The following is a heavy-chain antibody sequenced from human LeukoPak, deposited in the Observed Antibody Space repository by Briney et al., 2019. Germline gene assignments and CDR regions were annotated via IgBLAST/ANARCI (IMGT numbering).Heavy chain of an antibody. V-gene: IGHV3-23*01. CDR2: ISGSGGST. Sequence: GGSLRLSCAASGFTFSSYAVSWVRQAPGKGLEWVSAISGSGGSTYYADSVKGRFTISRDNSKNTLYLQMNSLRAEDTAVYYCAKGVRASNAFDIWGQGTMVTVSS. J-gene: IGHJ3*02. D-gene: IGHD4-11*01. CDR3: AKGVRASNAFDI. CDR1: GFTFSSYA.